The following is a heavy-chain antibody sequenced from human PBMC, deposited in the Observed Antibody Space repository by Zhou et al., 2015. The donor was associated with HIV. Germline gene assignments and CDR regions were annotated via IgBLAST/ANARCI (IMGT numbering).Heavy chain of an antibody. CDR2: IIPIFGTA. CDR1: GGTFSSYA. D-gene: IGHD3-22*01. Sequence: QVQLVQSGAEVKKPGSSVKVSCKASGGTFSSYAISWVRQAPGQGLEWMGGIIPIFGTANYAQKFQGRVTITADKSTSTAYMELSSLRSEDTAVYYCARGYYYDSSGYYEGLNFDYWGQGTLVTVSS. CDR3: ARGYYYDSSGYYEGLNFDY. V-gene: IGHV1-69*06. J-gene: IGHJ4*02.